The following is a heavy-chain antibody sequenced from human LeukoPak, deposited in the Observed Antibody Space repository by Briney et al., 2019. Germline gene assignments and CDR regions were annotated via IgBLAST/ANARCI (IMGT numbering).Heavy chain of an antibody. Sequence: PSETLSLTCAVYGGSFSGYYWSWIRQPPGKGLEWIGYIYYSGSTNYNPSLKSRVTISVDTSKNQFSLKLSSVTAADTAVYYCARLLGYCSSTSCYGPYYFDYWGQGTLVTVSS. CDR3: ARLLGYCSSTSCYGPYYFDY. CDR1: GGSFSGYY. J-gene: IGHJ4*02. V-gene: IGHV4-59*01. CDR2: IYYSGST. D-gene: IGHD2-2*01.